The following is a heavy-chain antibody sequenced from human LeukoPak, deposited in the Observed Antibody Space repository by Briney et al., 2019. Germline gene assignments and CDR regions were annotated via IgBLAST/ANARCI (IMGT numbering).Heavy chain of an antibody. D-gene: IGHD6-19*01. CDR2: INPNGGDI. J-gene: IGHJ4*02. CDR3: AREGSGYSGAHEGFDY. CDR1: GYTYTNYY. Sequence: ASVKVSCKASGYTYTNYYMHWVRQAPGQGLQGMGIINPNGGDISYAQELQGRVTMTSDTSASTVYLELSSLRSDETAVYYCAREGSGYSGAHEGFDYWGQGTLVTVSS. V-gene: IGHV1-46*01.